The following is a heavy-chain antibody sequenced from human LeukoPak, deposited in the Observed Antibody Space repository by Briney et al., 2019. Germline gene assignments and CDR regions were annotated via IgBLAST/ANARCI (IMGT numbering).Heavy chain of an antibody. CDR1: GYSFTSYC. Sequence: GESLKISCKGSGYSFTSYCIGWVRQMPGKGLGWMGIIYPGDSDTRYSPSFHGQATISADKSISTAYLQWSSLKASDTAMYYCAVSGYDLGWFDPWGQGTLVTVSS. V-gene: IGHV5-51*01. CDR2: IYPGDSDT. CDR3: AVSGYDLGWFDP. J-gene: IGHJ5*02. D-gene: IGHD5-12*01.